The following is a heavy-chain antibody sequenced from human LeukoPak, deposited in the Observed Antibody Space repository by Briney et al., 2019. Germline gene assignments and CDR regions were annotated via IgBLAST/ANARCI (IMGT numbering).Heavy chain of an antibody. Sequence: GGSLRLSCAASGFTFSNYWMHWVRQAPGKGLVWVSHINSDGSSTGYADSVKGRFTISRDNAKNTLYLQMTSLRAEDTAVYYCAKDLRYDYGDYLSGFTFDYWGQGTLVTVSS. CDR2: INSDGSST. V-gene: IGHV3-74*01. CDR3: AKDLRYDYGDYLSGFTFDY. J-gene: IGHJ4*02. CDR1: GFTFSNYW. D-gene: IGHD4-17*01.